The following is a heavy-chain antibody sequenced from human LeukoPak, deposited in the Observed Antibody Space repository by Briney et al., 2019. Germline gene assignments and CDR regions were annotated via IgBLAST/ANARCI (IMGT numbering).Heavy chain of an antibody. CDR1: GYTFTGCY. CDR2: INPNSGGT. Sequence: GASVKVSCKASGYTFTGCYMHWVRPAPGQGLEWMGWINPNSGGTNYAQKFQGWVTMTRGTAISTAYMEPRRFGSGDTGGVFRSRHYDSSGLRSDAFDIWGQGKMVTVSS. J-gene: IGHJ3*02. V-gene: IGHV1-2*04. D-gene: IGHD3-22*01. CDR3: SRHYDSSGLRSDAFDI.